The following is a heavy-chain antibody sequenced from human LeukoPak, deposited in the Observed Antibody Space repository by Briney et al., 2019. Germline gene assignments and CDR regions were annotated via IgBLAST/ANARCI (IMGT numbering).Heavy chain of an antibody. CDR3: AREAPRYYDSSGYSDY. Sequence: SGGSLRLSSAASGFTFSDYYMSWIRQAPGKGLEWVSYISSSGSTIYYADSVKGRFTISRDNAKNSLYLQMNSLRAEDTAVHYCAREAPRYYDSSGYSDYWGQGTLVTVSS. J-gene: IGHJ4*02. CDR1: GFTFSDYY. D-gene: IGHD3-22*01. CDR2: ISSSGSTI. V-gene: IGHV3-11*01.